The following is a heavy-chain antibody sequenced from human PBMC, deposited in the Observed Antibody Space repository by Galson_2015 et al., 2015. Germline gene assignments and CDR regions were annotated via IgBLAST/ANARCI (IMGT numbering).Heavy chain of an antibody. CDR1: GGSSNGYY. V-gene: IGHV4-34*01. D-gene: IGHD3-16*02. Sequence: ETLSLTCAVYGGSSNGYYWSWIRPPPGKGLEWIGEINHSGSTNYNPSLKSRVTISVDTSKNQFSLRLSSVTAADTAVYYCARGPYDYVWGSYRPPYYFDYWGQGTLVTVSS. CDR3: ARGPYDYVWGSYRPPYYFDY. J-gene: IGHJ4*02. CDR2: INHSGST.